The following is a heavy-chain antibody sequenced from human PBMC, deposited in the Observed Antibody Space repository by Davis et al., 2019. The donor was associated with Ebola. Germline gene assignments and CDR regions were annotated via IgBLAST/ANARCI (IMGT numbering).Heavy chain of an antibody. CDR2: INPNSSDT. D-gene: IGHD3-22*01. V-gene: IGHV1-2*06. J-gene: IGHJ5*02. Sequence: AASVKVSCKASGYTFSDYYIHWVRQAPGQGLEWMGRINPNSSDTNYAQNFLGRVTMTRDTSITTAYMELSRLRSDDTAVYYCARTITMIVVGGWFDPWGQGTLVTVSS. CDR1: GYTFSDYY. CDR3: ARTITMIVVGGWFDP.